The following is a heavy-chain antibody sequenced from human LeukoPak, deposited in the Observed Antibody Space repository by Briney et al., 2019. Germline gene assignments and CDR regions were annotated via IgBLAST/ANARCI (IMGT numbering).Heavy chain of an antibody. CDR1: GFTFSSYA. CDR3: AKDSGISMVRGVHYFDY. D-gene: IGHD3-10*01. V-gene: IGHV3-23*01. CDR2: ISGSGGTT. Sequence: PGRSLRLSCAASGFTFSSYAMSWVRQAPGKGLEWVSAISGSGGTTYYADSVKGRFTISRDNSKNTLYLQMNSLRDEDTAVYYCAKDSGISMVRGVHYFDYWGQGTLVTVSS. J-gene: IGHJ4*02.